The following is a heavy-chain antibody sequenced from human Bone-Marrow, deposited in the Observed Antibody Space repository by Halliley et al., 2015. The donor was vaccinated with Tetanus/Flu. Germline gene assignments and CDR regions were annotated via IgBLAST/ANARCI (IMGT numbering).Heavy chain of an antibody. CDR3: ARATVSLYGDYDFGFDY. J-gene: IGHJ4*02. Sequence: IKKEGSEKNYGNSVKGRFVISRDNAKSALYLQVNSLRAEDTATYYCARATVSLYGDYDFGFDYWGQGTLVTVSS. CDR2: IKKEGSEK. D-gene: IGHD4-17*01. V-gene: IGHV3-7*04.